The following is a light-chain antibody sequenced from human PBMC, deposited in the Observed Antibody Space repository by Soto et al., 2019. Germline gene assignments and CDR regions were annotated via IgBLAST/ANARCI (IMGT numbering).Light chain of an antibody. Sequence: DIQMTQSPSSLSASVGDRVTITCRASQGIGNDLGWYQQKPGKAPKRLIYATSSLQSGVPSRFSGSGSGTEFTLTISSLQPEDFATYYCLQHNSYPPTWTFGQGTKVDI. CDR2: ATS. J-gene: IGKJ1*01. V-gene: IGKV1-17*01. CDR3: LQHNSYPPTWT. CDR1: QGIGND.